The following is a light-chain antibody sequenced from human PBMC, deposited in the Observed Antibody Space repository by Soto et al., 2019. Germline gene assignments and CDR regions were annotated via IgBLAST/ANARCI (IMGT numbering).Light chain of an antibody. CDR1: QSVYSSY. V-gene: IGKV3-20*01. Sequence: VFTHSPCALSLSPGERATLSCRASQSVYSSYLAWYQQKPGQAPRLLIYGASNRATGIPDRFSGSGSGTDFTLIISRLEPEDFAVYYCQQYDTSFPFTFGPGTKVDIK. CDR3: QQYDTSFPFT. J-gene: IGKJ3*01. CDR2: GAS.